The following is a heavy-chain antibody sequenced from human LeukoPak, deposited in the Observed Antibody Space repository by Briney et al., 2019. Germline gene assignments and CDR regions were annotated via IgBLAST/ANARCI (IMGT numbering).Heavy chain of an antibody. D-gene: IGHD3-22*01. Sequence: SETLSLTCTVSGGSISSYYWSWIRQPPGKGPEWIGYIYTSGSTNYNPSLKSRVTILIDKSKNQFSLKLSSVTAADTAVYYCARARKYDSSASYGGTWFDPWGQGTLVTVSS. CDR3: ARARKYDSSASYGGTWFDP. J-gene: IGHJ5*02. CDR1: GGSISSYY. V-gene: IGHV4-4*09. CDR2: IYTSGST.